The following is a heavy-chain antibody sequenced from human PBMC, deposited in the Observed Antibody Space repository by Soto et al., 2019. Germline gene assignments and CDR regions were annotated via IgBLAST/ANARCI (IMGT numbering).Heavy chain of an antibody. CDR3: ARHPGYCGGGSCFRSAFDL. CDR1: GGSISSNSYS. J-gene: IGHJ3*01. V-gene: IGHV4-39*01. Sequence: PSETLSLTCSVSGGSISSNSYSWGWIRQPPGKGLEWIATLYSDRDTYYNPSLKSRVTISADTSQNQFSLDLTSVTATDTAVYFCARHPGYCGGGSCFRSAFDLWGQGTVVTVSS. CDR2: LYSDRDT. D-gene: IGHD2-15*01.